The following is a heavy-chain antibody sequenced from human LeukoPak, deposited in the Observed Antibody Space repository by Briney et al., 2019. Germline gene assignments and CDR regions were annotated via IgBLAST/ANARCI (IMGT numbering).Heavy chain of an antibody. CDR1: GYTFTSFA. V-gene: IGHV1-3*01. Sequence: GASVKVSCRASGYTFTSFAMHWVRQAPGQRLEWMGWINAGNGNTKYSQQFQDRVTITRDTSANTAYMELSSLISEDTAVYYCARELSQIVWGGLDYGGQGTLVSVSS. D-gene: IGHD2-21*01. J-gene: IGHJ4*02. CDR2: INAGNGNT. CDR3: ARELSQIVWGGLDY.